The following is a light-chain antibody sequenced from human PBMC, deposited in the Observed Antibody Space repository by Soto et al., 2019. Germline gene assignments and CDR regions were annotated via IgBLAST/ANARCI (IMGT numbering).Light chain of an antibody. CDR2: GNR. Sequence: QSVLTQPPSLSGAPGQRVTISCTGNSSNLGAGYDVHWYQQLPGAAPKLVIFGNRNRPSGVPERFSGSKAGTSASLAITGLQGEDEADYYCQAYDDSLTASVFGGGTKLTVL. CDR1: SSNLGAGYD. V-gene: IGLV1-40*01. CDR3: QAYDDSLTASV. J-gene: IGLJ3*02.